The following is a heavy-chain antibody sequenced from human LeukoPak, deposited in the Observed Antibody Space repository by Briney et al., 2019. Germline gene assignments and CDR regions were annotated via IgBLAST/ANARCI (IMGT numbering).Heavy chain of an antibody. J-gene: IGHJ2*01. D-gene: IGHD6-13*01. CDR3: ATDLAAAGTHWYFDL. V-gene: IGHV1-24*01. CDR2: FDPEDGET. Sequence: ASVKVSCTVSGYTLTELSMHWVRQAPGKGLEWMGGFDPEDGETIYAQKFQGRVTMTEDTSTDTAYMELSSLRSEDTAVYYCATDLAAAGTHWYFDLWGRGTLVTVSS. CDR1: GYTLTELS.